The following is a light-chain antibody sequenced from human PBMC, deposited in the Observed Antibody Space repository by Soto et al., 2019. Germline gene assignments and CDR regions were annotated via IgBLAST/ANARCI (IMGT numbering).Light chain of an antibody. CDR3: QSYDSSLSGWV. Sequence: QSVLTQPPSVSGAPGQRVTISCTGSSSNIGAGYDVHWYQQLPGTAPKLIIYGNSNRPSGVPDRFSGSKSGTSASLAITGLQAEDEADYYGQSYDSSLSGWVFGGGTKLTVL. CDR1: SSNIGAGYD. J-gene: IGLJ3*02. V-gene: IGLV1-40*01. CDR2: GNS.